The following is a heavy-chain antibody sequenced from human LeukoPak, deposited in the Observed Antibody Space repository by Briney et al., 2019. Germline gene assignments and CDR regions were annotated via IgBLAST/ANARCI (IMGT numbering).Heavy chain of an antibody. V-gene: IGHV4-59*12. CDR2: IYYSGST. J-gene: IGHJ4*02. D-gene: IGHD6-13*01. Sequence: PSETLSLTCTVSGGSISSYYWSWIRQPPGKGLEWIGYIYYSGSTNYNPSLKSRVTISVDTSKNQFSLKLSSVTAADTAVYYCARDVLVRWGTDYWGQGTLVTVSS. CDR1: GGSISSYY. CDR3: ARDVLVRWGTDY.